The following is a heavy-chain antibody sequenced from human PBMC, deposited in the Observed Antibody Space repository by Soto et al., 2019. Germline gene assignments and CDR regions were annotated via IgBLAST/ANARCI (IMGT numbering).Heavy chain of an antibody. D-gene: IGHD3-22*01. J-gene: IGHJ5*02. CDR2: INPNSGGT. CDR1: GYTFTGYY. V-gene: IGHV1-2*02. CDR3: ARIGGYYYDSSGNMDWFDP. Sequence: GASVKVSCKASGYTFTGYYMHWVRQAPGQGLEWMGWINPNSGGTNYAQKFQGRVTMTRDTSISTAYMGLSRLRSDDTAVYYCARIGGYYYDSSGNMDWFDPWGQGTLVTVSS.